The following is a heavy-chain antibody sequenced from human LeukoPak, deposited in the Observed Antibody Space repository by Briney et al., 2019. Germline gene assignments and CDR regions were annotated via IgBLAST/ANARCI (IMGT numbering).Heavy chain of an antibody. D-gene: IGHD5/OR15-5a*01. CDR2: ISAYNGNT. Sequence: GASVTVSCKASGYTFTSYGISWVRQAPGQGLEWMGWISAYNGNTNYAQKLQGRVTMTTNTSTSTAYMELRSLRSDDTAVYYCARDRSSTSRDAFDIWGQGTMVTVSS. V-gene: IGHV1-18*01. J-gene: IGHJ3*02. CDR1: GYTFTSYG. CDR3: ARDRSSTSRDAFDI.